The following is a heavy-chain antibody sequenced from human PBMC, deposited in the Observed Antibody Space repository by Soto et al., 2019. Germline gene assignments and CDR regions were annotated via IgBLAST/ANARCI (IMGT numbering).Heavy chain of an antibody. CDR2: ISYDGSNK. CDR1: GFTFSSYG. D-gene: IGHD5-12*01. Sequence: QVQLVESGGGVVQPGRSLRLSCAASGFTFSSYGMHCVRQAPGKGLEWVAVISYDGSNKYYADSVKGRFTISRDNSKNTLYLQMNSLRAEDTAVYYCAKSATPYYYYGMDVWGQGTTVTVSS. CDR3: AKSATPYYYYGMDV. V-gene: IGHV3-30*18. J-gene: IGHJ6*02.